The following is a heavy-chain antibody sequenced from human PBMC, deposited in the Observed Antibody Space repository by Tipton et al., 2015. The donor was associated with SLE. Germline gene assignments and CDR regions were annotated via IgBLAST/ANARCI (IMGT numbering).Heavy chain of an antibody. J-gene: IGHJ4*02. V-gene: IGHV4-31*03. D-gene: IGHD1-26*01. Sequence: TLSLTCTVSNASINTGDFYWSWIRQHPEKGLEWIGYIYYTGHTLYNPSLESRVMISIDTSQNQFSLRLTSVTAADTAVYYCARGGGSYYDYWGQGTLVTVS. CDR2: IYYTGHT. CDR1: NASINTGDFY. CDR3: ARGGGSYYDY.